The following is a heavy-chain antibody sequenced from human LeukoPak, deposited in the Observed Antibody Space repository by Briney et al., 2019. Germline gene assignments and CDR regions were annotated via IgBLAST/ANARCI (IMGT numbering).Heavy chain of an antibody. CDR1: GYSFTAYY. Sequence: GASVKVSRKASGYSFTAYYMHWVRQAPGQGLEWMGWINPSSGGTNYAQKFQGRVTMTRDTSIRTAYMELSRLRSDDTAVYYCARASVITGSTETFDPWGQGTLVTVSS. J-gene: IGHJ5*02. CDR2: INPSSGGT. V-gene: IGHV1-2*02. D-gene: IGHD1-20*01. CDR3: ARASVITGSTETFDP.